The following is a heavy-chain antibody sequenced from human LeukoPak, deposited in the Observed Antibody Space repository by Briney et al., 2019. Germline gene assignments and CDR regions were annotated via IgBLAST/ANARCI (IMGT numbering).Heavy chain of an antibody. CDR2: IYYSGSS. CDR1: GGSISPNY. Sequence: PSETLSLTCIVSGGSISPNYWTWIRQSPGKGLEWIGYIYYSGSSDYNPSLKSRVTFSLDSSKNQFSLNLTSVTAADTAVYYCARGRLSDYTFSSGYKELDYWGQGTLVTVSS. J-gene: IGHJ4*02. V-gene: IGHV4-59*01. D-gene: IGHD3-3*01. CDR3: ARGRLSDYTFSSGYKELDY.